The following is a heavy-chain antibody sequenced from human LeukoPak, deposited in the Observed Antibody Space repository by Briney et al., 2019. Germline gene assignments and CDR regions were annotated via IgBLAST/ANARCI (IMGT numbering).Heavy chain of an antibody. Sequence: GASVKVSCKASGYTFTGYYMHWVRQALGQGLEWMGWINPNSGGTNYAQKFQGRVTMTRDTSISTAYMELSRLRSDDTAVYYCARGGYCSGGSCYPGDAFDIWGQGTMVTVSS. CDR1: GYTFTGYY. V-gene: IGHV1-2*02. D-gene: IGHD2-15*01. CDR3: ARGGYCSGGSCYPGDAFDI. CDR2: INPNSGGT. J-gene: IGHJ3*02.